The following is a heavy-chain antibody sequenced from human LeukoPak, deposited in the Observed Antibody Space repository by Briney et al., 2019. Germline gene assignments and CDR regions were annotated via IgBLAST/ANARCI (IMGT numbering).Heavy chain of an antibody. CDR1: GNYW. J-gene: IGHJ4*02. V-gene: IGHV3-74*01. Sequence: GGSLRLSCAASGNYWMHWVRQAPGKGLVWVSHINSDGSWTSCADSVKGRFTISKDNAKDTVYLQMNSLRAEDTAVYYCVSFYETYWGRGTLVTVSS. CDR3: VSFYETY. CDR2: INSDGSWT. D-gene: IGHD2/OR15-2a*01.